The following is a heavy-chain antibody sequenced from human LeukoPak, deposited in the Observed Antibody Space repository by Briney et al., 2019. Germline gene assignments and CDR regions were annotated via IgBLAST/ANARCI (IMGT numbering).Heavy chain of an antibody. J-gene: IGHJ6*02. D-gene: IGHD2-8*01. CDR1: GYIFTGYY. Sequence: ASVKVSCKASGYIFTGYYMHWVRQAPGQGLEWMGWINPNSGGTNYAQKFQGRVTMTRDTSISTAYMELSRLRSDDTAVYYCARIPDIVLMVYAIDDYYYGMDVWGQGTTATVSS. V-gene: IGHV1-2*02. CDR2: INPNSGGT. CDR3: ARIPDIVLMVYAIDDYYYGMDV.